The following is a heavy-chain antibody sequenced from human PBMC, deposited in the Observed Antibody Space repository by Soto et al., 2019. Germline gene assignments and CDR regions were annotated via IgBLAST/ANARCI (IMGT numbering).Heavy chain of an antibody. CDR2: IIPIFGTA. Sequence: SVKVSCKASGGTFSSYAISWVRQAPGQGLEWMGGIIPIFGTANYAQKFQGRVTITADESTSTAYMELSSLRSEDTAVYYCALTASYYYDSSGPATFNWFDPWGQGTLVTVSS. D-gene: IGHD3-22*01. J-gene: IGHJ5*02. CDR1: GGTFSSYA. V-gene: IGHV1-69*13. CDR3: ALTASYYYDSSGPATFNWFDP.